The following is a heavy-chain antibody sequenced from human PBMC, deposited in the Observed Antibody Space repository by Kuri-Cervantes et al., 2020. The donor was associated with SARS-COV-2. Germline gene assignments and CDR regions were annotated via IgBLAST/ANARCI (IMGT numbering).Heavy chain of an antibody. J-gene: IGHJ4*02. V-gene: IGHV4-59*01. D-gene: IGHD2/OR15-2a*01. CDR1: GGSISSYY. Sequence: SETLSLTCTVSGGSISSYYWSWIRQPPGKGLEWIGYIYYSGSTNYNPSLKSRVTISVDTSKNQFSLKLSSVTAADTAVYYCAREQGPMRTFDYWGQGPL. CDR2: IYYSGST. CDR3: AREQGPMRTFDY.